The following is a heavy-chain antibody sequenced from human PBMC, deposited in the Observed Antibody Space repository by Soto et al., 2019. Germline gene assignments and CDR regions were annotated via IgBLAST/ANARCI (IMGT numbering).Heavy chain of an antibody. Sequence: SDTLSLTFDVSCDSISGGGFSWNFIRQSPGKGLEWIGYIYPSGTSYYNPSLKSRVTISVDKSQNQFSLRLSSMTAADTAVYYCARGHYFGSGSTDWGHGTLVTVSS. CDR3: ARGHYFGSGSTD. D-gene: IGHD3-10*01. CDR1: CDSISGGGFS. CDR2: IYPSGTS. V-gene: IGHV4-30-2*06. J-gene: IGHJ4*01.